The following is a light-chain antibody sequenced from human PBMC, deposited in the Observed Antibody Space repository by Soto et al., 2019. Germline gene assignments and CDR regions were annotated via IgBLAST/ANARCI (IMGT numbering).Light chain of an antibody. CDR1: QSVSSSS. Sequence: DIVLTQSPGPLSFSPGQRATLSCRASQSVSSSSVAWYRQRPGQAPRLIIYAVSSRAIDTPDRFSGSGSGTDCTLTISRLEPEDVAVYYCQHFGDSVWTLGQGTKVDI. J-gene: IGKJ1*01. V-gene: IGKV3-20*01. CDR3: QHFGDSVWT. CDR2: AVS.